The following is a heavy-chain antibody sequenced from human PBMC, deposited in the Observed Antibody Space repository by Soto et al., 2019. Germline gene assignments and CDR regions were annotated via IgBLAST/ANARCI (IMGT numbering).Heavy chain of an antibody. CDR1: GGSINSDESY. V-gene: IGHV4-30-4*01. CDR3: ARDWPHLHETTGRIDS. D-gene: IGHD1-7*01. CDR2: VWHSGSA. J-gene: IGHJ4*02. Sequence: PSETLSLTCTVSGGSINSDESYWSWIRQTQGGGLEGIGYVWHSGSAYYNPSLAGRVGLSVDASKKQCSLRLRSVTAADTAVDVCARDWPHLHETTGRIDSWGQGMLVTVSS.